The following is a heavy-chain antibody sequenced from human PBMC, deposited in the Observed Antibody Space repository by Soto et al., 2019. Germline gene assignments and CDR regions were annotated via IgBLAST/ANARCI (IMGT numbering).Heavy chain of an antibody. CDR2: IYYSGST. J-gene: IGHJ6*02. CDR1: GGSISSSSYY. Sequence: PSETLSLTCTVSGGSISSSSYYWGWIRQPPGKGLEWIGSIYYSGSTYYNPSLKSRVTISVDTSKNQFSLKLSSVTAADTAVYYCAGYYDFWSGYSQTPSIYYYGMDVWGQGTTVTVS. CDR3: AGYYDFWSGYSQTPSIYYYGMDV. V-gene: IGHV4-39*01. D-gene: IGHD3-3*01.